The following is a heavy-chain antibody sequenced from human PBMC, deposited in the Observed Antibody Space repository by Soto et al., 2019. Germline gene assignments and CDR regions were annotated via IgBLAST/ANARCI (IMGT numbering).Heavy chain of an antibody. CDR2: IYPGDSDT. V-gene: IGHV5-51*01. J-gene: IGHJ4*02. D-gene: IGHD2-2*01. CDR3: AILDCSSTSCYSPYFDY. Sequence: GESLKISCKGSGYSFTSYWIGWVRQMPGKGLEWMGIIYPGDSDTRYSPSFQGQVTISADKSISAAYLQWSSLKASDTAMYYCAILDCSSTSCYSPYFDYWGQGTLVTVSS. CDR1: GYSFTSYW.